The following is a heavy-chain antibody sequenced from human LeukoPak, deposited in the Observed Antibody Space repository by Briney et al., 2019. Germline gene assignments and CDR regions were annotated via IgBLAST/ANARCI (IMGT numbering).Heavy chain of an antibody. J-gene: IGHJ4*02. CDR2: IYYSGST. Sequence: KPSETLSLTCTVSGGSISSSNYYWGWIRQPPGKGLEWIGSIYYSGSTYYNPSLKSRVTISVDTSKNQFSLKLSSVTAADTAVYYCAGNKYYYDSSGYGDFDYWGQGTLVTVSS. CDR3: AGNKYYYDSSGYGDFDY. D-gene: IGHD3-22*01. CDR1: GGSISSSNYY. V-gene: IGHV4-39*01.